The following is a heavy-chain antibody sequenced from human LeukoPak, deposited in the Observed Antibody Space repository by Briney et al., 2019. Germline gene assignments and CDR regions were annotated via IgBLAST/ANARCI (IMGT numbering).Heavy chain of an antibody. V-gene: IGHV3-15*01. Sequence: GGSLRLSCAASGFPFSNAWMSWVRQAPGKGLEWVGRIKSKTDGGTTDYAAPVNGRFTISRDDSKNTLYLQMNSLKTEDTAVYYCTTSYYYYYMDVWGKGTTVTVSS. CDR3: TTSYYYYYMDV. CDR2: IKSKTDGGTT. CDR1: GFPFSNAW. J-gene: IGHJ6*03.